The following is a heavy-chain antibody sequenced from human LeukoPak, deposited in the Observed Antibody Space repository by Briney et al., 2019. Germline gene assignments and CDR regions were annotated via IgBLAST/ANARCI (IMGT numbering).Heavy chain of an antibody. CDR3: AKDGDGYNAWFDS. V-gene: IGHV1-2*02. CDR2: INPDSGGT. J-gene: IGHJ5*01. CDR1: GNSLIDYY. D-gene: IGHD5-24*01. Sequence: ASVKVSCKASGNSLIDYYIYWVRQAPEHGFEWMGWINPDSGGTEYAHKFQGRVTLTRDTSIDTVYMELRNLRSDDTAVYFCAKDGDGYNAWFDSWGQGTQVIVSS.